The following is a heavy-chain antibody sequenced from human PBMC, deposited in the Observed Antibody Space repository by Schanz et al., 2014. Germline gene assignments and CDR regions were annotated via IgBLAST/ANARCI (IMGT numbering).Heavy chain of an antibody. Sequence: QVRLVESGGGVVQPGRSLRLSCAASGFTFSDYYMSWIRQAPGKGLEWVSYISSSSSYTHYADSVKGRFTISRDNSKNTVQRQKNRLRDDYAAVYCGTELHVGVRDIYLYWIDAWGQGTPVTVSS. J-gene: IGHJ5*01. CDR3: TELHVGVRDIYLYWIDA. D-gene: IGHD1-7*01. CDR1: GFTFSDYY. V-gene: IGHV3-11*06. CDR2: ISSSSSYT.